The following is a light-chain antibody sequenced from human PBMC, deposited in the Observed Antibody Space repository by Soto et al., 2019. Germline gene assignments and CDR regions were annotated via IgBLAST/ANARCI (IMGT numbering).Light chain of an antibody. CDR2: AAS. V-gene: IGKV1-39*01. J-gene: IGKJ5*01. CDR1: QSISSY. Sequence: DIQMTQSPSSLSASVGDRVTITCRASQSISSYLNWYQQKPGKAPKLLIYAASSLQSGVPSRFSGSGSGTDFTLTSSSLEPEDFATYYCQHSYITPHTFGQGTRLEIK. CDR3: QHSYITPHT.